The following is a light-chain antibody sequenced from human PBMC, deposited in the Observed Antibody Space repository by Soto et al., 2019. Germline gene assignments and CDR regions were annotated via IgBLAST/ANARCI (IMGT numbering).Light chain of an antibody. Sequence: DIQMTQSPSTLSACAGDRVNITCRASRSIRTSLAWYQQKPGKAPKLLIYLASSLESGVPARFSGSGSATEFTLSISSLQPDDFATYYCQQYDSYSRTFGQGTKVDIK. CDR1: RSIRTS. CDR3: QQYDSYSRT. J-gene: IGKJ1*01. CDR2: LAS. V-gene: IGKV1-5*03.